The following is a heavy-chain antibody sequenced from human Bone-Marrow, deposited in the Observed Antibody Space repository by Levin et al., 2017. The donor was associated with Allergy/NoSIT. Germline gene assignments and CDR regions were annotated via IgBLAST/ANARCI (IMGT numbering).Heavy chain of an antibody. D-gene: IGHD1-26*01. Sequence: PGGSLRLSCTASGFTFGDYAMSWFRQAPGKGLEWVGFIRSKAYGGTTEYAASVKGRFTISRDDSKSIAYLQMNSLKTEDTAVYYCTRVVVGAPDAFDSWGQGTMVTVSS. CDR2: IRSKAYGGTT. CDR3: TRVVVGAPDAFDS. V-gene: IGHV3-49*03. CDR1: GFTFGDYA. J-gene: IGHJ3*02.